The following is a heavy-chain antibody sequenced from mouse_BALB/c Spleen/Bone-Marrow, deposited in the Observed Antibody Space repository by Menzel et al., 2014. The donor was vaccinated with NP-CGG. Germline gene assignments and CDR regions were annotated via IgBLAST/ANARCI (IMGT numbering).Heavy chain of an antibody. Sequence: EVQLQQSGPELVKPGASMKMSCKASGYTFTDYYMKWVRQSHGKSLEWIGDINPKNGDTFYNQKFKDKATLTVDRSSNTTSMQLDILTSQESAAHFSVIGLRLYWCFEVSGAGSTGTLSS. CDR2: INPKNGDT. V-gene: IGHV1-26*01. CDR3: VIGLRLYWCFEV. D-gene: IGHD2-12*01. CDR1: GYTFTDYY. J-gene: IGHJ1*01.